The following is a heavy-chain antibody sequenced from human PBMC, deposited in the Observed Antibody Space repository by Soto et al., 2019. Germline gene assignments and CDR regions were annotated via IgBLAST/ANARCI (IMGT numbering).Heavy chain of an antibody. CDR1: GYSFTSYW. CDR2: IDPSDSYT. Sequence: PGESLKISCKGSGYSFTSYWISWVRQMPGKGLEWMGRIDPSDSYTNYSPSFQGHVTISADKSISTAYLQWSSLKASDTAMYYRARHGSAARDAFDIWGQGTMVTVSS. CDR3: ARHGSAARDAFDI. J-gene: IGHJ3*02. V-gene: IGHV5-10-1*01. D-gene: IGHD6-6*01.